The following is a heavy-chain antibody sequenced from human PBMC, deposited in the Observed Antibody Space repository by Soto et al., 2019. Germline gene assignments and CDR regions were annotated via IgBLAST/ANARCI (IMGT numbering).Heavy chain of an antibody. D-gene: IGHD3-3*01. Sequence: ASVKVSCKASGATFNRFTICWVRQAPGQGFEWMGGITPFLGKTDYAQKFQGRVTITADESTGTSYMQLTSLRSDDTAIYYCARTHFYETGGVFDYFDYWGQGALVTVSS. CDR2: ITPFLGKT. CDR1: GATFNRFT. V-gene: IGHV1-69*10. CDR3: ARTHFYETGGVFDYFDY. J-gene: IGHJ4*02.